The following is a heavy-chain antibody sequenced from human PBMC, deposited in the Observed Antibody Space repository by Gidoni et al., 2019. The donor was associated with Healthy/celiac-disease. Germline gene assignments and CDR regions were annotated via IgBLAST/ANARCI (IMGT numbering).Heavy chain of an antibody. V-gene: IGHV4-34*01. CDR2: LNHSGSN. Sequence: QVQLQQWGAGLLKPSETLSLTCAVSGGSFSGYYWSWIRPPPGKGLEWIGELNHSGSNNYNPSRKSRVTISVDTSKNQFSRKLSSVTAADTAVYYCARGSGGYYYDSSGYQDFDYWGQGTLVTVSS. J-gene: IGHJ4*02. D-gene: IGHD3-22*01. CDR3: ARGSGGYYYDSSGYQDFDY. CDR1: GGSFSGYY.